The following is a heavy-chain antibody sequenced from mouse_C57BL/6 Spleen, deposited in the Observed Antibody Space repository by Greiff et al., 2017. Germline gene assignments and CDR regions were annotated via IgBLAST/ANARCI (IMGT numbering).Heavy chain of an antibody. J-gene: IGHJ3*01. D-gene: IGHD2-3*01. CDR1: GYTFTSYW. Sequence: QVQLQQPGAELVKPGASVKLSCKASGYTFTSYWMHWVKQRPGQGLEWIGIIHPNSGSTNYNEKFKSKDTLTVDKSSSTAYMQLSSLTSEDSAVYYCARVDGYRAWFAYWGQGTLVTVSA. CDR2: IHPNSGST. CDR3: ARVDGYRAWFAY. V-gene: IGHV1-64*01.